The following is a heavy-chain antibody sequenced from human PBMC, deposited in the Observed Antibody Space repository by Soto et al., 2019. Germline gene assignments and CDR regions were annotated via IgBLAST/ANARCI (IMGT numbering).Heavy chain of an antibody. CDR2: IYSGGSK. Sequence: EEQLVESGGDLVQPGGSLRLSCAASGFTVSNNYMSWVRQAPGKGLEWVSLIYSGGSKYYADSVKSRFTISRDSSKNTLYLQMNSLRAEDTAMYYCAAYSHKGYWGQGTLVTVSS. CDR3: AAYSHKGY. D-gene: IGHD3-16*01. J-gene: IGHJ4*02. V-gene: IGHV3-66*01. CDR1: GFTVSNNY.